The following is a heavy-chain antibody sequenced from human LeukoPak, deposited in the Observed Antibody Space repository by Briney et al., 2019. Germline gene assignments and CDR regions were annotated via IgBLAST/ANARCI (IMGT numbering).Heavy chain of an antibody. D-gene: IGHD6-6*01. CDR3: ARASNQLVPFSY. J-gene: IGHJ4*02. Sequence: ASVKVSCKASGYTFTVYYMHWVRQAPGQGLEWMGRINPNSGGTNYAQKFQGRVTMTRDTSISTAYMELSRLRSDDTAVYYCARASNQLVPFSYWGQGTLVTVSS. CDR1: GYTFTVYY. CDR2: INPNSGGT. V-gene: IGHV1-2*06.